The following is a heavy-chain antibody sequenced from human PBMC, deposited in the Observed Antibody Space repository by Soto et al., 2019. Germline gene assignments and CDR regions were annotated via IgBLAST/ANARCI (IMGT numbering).Heavy chain of an antibody. J-gene: IGHJ5*02. Sequence: SVKVSYKASGYTFTGYYMHWVRQAPGQGLEWMGWINPNSGGTNYAQKFQGWVTMTRDTSISTAYMELSRLRSDDTAVYYCARVWFGESSWFDPWGQGTLVTVSS. CDR1: GYTFTGYY. CDR3: ARVWFGESSWFDP. V-gene: IGHV1-2*04. CDR2: INPNSGGT. D-gene: IGHD3-10*01.